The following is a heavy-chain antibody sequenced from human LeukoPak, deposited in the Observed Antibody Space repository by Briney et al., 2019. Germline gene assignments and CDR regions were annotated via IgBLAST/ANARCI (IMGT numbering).Heavy chain of an antibody. Sequence: PGGSLRLSCAASGFTVSSNYMSWVRQAPGKGLEWVSAISGSGGSTYYADSVKGRFTISRDNSKNTQYLQMNSLRAEDTAVYYCAKDLPMVATGYFDYWGQGTLVTVSS. V-gene: IGHV3-23*01. J-gene: IGHJ4*02. CDR3: AKDLPMVATGYFDY. D-gene: IGHD5-12*01. CDR1: GFTVSSNY. CDR2: ISGSGGST.